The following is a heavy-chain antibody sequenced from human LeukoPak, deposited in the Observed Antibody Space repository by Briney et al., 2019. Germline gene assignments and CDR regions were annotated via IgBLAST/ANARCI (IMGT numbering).Heavy chain of an antibody. CDR2: ISGSGGST. Sequence: PGGSLRLSCAASGFTLSSYAMSWVRQAPGKGLEWVSAISGSGGSTYYADSVKGRFTISRDNSKNTLYLQMNSLRAEDTAVYYCANPWFGETYYYYYMDVWGKGTTVTVSS. CDR1: GFTLSSYA. J-gene: IGHJ6*03. CDR3: ANPWFGETYYYYYMDV. V-gene: IGHV3-23*01. D-gene: IGHD3-10*01.